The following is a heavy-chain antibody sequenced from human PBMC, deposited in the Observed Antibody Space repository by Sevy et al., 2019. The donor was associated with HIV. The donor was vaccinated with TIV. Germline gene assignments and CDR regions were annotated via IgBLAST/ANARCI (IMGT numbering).Heavy chain of an antibody. CDR1: GLRFNTYV. Sequence: GGSLRLSCAASGLRFNTYVMSWVRQAPGKGLQWVSSLSPNGGSTYYADSVKGRFTISRDNSRNTVFLQVNSLRAEDTAVYYCAKESLDGYYWGQGTLVTVSS. D-gene: IGHD2-21*01. CDR2: LSPNGGST. CDR3: AKESLDGYY. V-gene: IGHV3-23*01. J-gene: IGHJ4*02.